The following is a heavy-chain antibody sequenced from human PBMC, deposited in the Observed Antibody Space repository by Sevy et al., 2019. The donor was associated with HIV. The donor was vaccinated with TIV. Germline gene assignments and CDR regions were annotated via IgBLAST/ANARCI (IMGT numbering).Heavy chain of an antibody. Sequence: GGSLRLSCVASGFTLNNYWMHWVRQAPGKGLEWVANINQDGGVTYYVDSVRGRFTISRDNGRNLVFLQMNSLRVDDTALYFCVRAIAIDGSFWGQGTLVTVSS. CDR3: VRAIAIDGSF. V-gene: IGHV3-7*01. D-gene: IGHD6-13*01. CDR2: INQDGGVT. CDR1: GFTLNNYW. J-gene: IGHJ4*02.